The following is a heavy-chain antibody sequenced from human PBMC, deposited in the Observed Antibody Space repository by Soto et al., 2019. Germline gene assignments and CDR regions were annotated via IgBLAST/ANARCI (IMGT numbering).Heavy chain of an antibody. CDR1: GFTFSSYA. V-gene: IGHV3-23*01. CDR2: ISGSGGST. J-gene: IGHJ4*02. D-gene: IGHD4-4*01. Sequence: EVQLLESGGGLVQPGGSLRPSCAASGFTFSSYAMSWVRQAPGKGLEWVSAISGSGGSTYYADSVKGRFTISRDNSKNTLYLQMNSLRAEDTAVYYCAKVGYDYSNYDAGRPVQFDYWGQGTLVTVSS. CDR3: AKVGYDYSNYDAGRPVQFDY.